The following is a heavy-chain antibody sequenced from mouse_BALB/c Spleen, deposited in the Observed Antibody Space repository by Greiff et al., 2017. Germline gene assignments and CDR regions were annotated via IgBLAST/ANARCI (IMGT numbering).Heavy chain of an antibody. J-gene: IGHJ3*01. CDR2: ISSGGSYT. Sequence: DVMLVESGGDLVKPGGSLKLSCAASGFTFSSYGMSWVRQTPDKRLEWVATISSGGSYTYYPDSVKGRFTISRDNAKNTLYLQMSSLKSEDTAMYYCARHRGDYYGSSQAWFAYWGQGTLVTVSA. D-gene: IGHD1-1*01. V-gene: IGHV5-6*02. CDR3: ARHRGDYYGSSQAWFAY. CDR1: GFTFSSYG.